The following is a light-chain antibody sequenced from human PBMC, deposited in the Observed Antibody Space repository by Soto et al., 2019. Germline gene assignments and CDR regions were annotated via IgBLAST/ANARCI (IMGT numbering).Light chain of an antibody. V-gene: IGKV1-12*01. CDR3: QQSYSTLV. J-gene: IGKJ5*01. Sequence: DIQLTQSPASVSASVVGRFTSTFRTSQGISSWLAWYQQKPGKAPKLLIYAASSLQSGVPSRFSGSGSGTDFTLTISSLQPEDFATYYCQQSYSTLVFGQGTRLEIK. CDR1: QGISSW. CDR2: AAS.